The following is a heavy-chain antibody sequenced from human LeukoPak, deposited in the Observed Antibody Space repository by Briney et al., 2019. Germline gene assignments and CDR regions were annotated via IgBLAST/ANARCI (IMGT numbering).Heavy chain of an antibody. CDR2: INHSGST. CDR1: GGSFSGYY. V-gene: IGHV4-34*01. D-gene: IGHD1/OR15-1a*01. CDR3: ARDSTGTTENFDY. Sequence: PSETLSLTCAVYGGSFSGYYWSWIRQPPGKGLEWIGEINHSGSTNYNPSLKSRVTISVDTSKNQFSLKLSSVTAADTAVYYCARDSTGTTENFDYWGQGTLVTVSS. J-gene: IGHJ4*02.